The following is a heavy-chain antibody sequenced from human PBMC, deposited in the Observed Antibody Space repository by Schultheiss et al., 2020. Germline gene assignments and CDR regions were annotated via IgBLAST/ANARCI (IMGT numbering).Heavy chain of an antibody. D-gene: IGHD2/OR15-2a*01. Sequence: GGSLRLSCTASGFTFSRYAMHWVRQAPGKGLEWVAVMSYDGTNKYYADSVKGRFTISRDNSKNTLYLQMNSLRAEDTAVYYCARGGREILGGWFDPWGQGTLVTVSS. CDR2: MSYDGTNK. V-gene: IGHV3-30-3*01. CDR3: ARGGREILGGWFDP. J-gene: IGHJ5*02. CDR1: GFTFSRYA.